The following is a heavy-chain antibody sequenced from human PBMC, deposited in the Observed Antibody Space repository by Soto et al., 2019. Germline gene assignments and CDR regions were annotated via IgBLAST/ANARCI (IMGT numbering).Heavy chain of an antibody. J-gene: IGHJ4*02. CDR2: IIPIFGTA. Sequence: SVKVSCKASGGTFSSYAISWVRQAPGQGLEWMGGIIPIFGTANYAQKFQGRVTITADESTSTAYMELSSLRSEDTAVYYCARGLPAYCGGDCYSAPFDYWGQGTLVTVSS. V-gene: IGHV1-69*13. CDR3: ARGLPAYCGGDCYSAPFDY. CDR1: GGTFSSYA. D-gene: IGHD2-21*02.